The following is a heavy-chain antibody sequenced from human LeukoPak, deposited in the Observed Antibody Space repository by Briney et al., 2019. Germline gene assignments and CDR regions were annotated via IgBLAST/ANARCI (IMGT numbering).Heavy chain of an antibody. D-gene: IGHD4-17*01. V-gene: IGHV4-34*01. CDR2: INHSGST. CDR1: GGSFSGYY. CDR3: ARKLGICTVTTAFGY. J-gene: IGHJ4*01. Sequence: SETLSLTCAVYGGSFSGYYWSWIRQPPGKGLEWIGEINHSGSTNYNPSLKSRVTISVDTSKNQFSLKLSSVTAADTAVYYCARKLGICTVTTAFGYWGHGTLVTVSS.